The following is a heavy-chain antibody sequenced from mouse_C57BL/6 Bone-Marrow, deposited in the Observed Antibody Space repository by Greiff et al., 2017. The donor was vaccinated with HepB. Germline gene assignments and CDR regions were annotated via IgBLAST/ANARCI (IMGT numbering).Heavy chain of an antibody. CDR2: IDPSDSYT. CDR3: ARERALPDPAWFAY. CDR1: GYTFTSYW. V-gene: IGHV1-69*01. D-gene: IGHD3-3*01. Sequence: QVQLQQPGAELVMPGASVKLSCKASGYTFTSYWMHWVKQRPGQGLEWIGEIDPSDSYTNYNQKFKGKSTLTVDKSSSTAYMQLSSLTSEDSAVYYGARERALPDPAWFAYWGQGTLVTVSA. J-gene: IGHJ3*01.